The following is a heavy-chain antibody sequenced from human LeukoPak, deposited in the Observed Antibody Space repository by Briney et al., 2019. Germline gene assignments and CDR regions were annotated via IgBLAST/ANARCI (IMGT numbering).Heavy chain of an antibody. CDR2: IKQDGSEK. D-gene: IGHD2-2*01. V-gene: IGHV3-7*03. Sequence: GGSLRLSCAASGFTFSSYWMSWVRQAPGKGLEWVANIKQDGSEKYYVDSVKGRFTISRDNAKNSLYLQMNSLRAEDTAVYYCAKDAAPSCSSCYYDYWGQGTLATVSS. J-gene: IGHJ4*02. CDR1: GFTFSSYW. CDR3: AKDAAPSCSSCYYDY.